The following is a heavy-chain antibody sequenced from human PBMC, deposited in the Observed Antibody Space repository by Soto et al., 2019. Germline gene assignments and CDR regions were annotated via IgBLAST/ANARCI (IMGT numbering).Heavy chain of an antibody. CDR3: AKDRAYDSSGYFH. CDR2: ISYDGSNK. D-gene: IGHD3-22*01. J-gene: IGHJ4*02. CDR1: GFTFSSYG. Sequence: TGGSLRLSCAASGFTFSSYGMHWVRQAPGKGLEWVAVISYDGSNKYYADSVKGRFTISRDNSKNTLYLQMNSLRAEDTAVYYCAKDRAYDSSGYFHWGQGTLVTVSS. V-gene: IGHV3-30*18.